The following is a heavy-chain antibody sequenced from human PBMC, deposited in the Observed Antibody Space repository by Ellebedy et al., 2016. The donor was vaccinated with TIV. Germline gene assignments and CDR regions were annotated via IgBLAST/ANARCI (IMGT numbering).Heavy chain of an antibody. CDR3: ASYGDYEGGLFDY. D-gene: IGHD4-17*01. J-gene: IGHJ4*02. Sequence: SETLSLTXAVYGGSFSGYYWSWIRQPPGKGLEWIGYIYYSGSTNYNPSLKSRVTISVDTSKNQFSLKLSSVTAADTAVYYCASYGDYEGGLFDYWGQGTLVTVSS. V-gene: IGHV4-59*12. CDR1: GGSFSGYY. CDR2: IYYSGST.